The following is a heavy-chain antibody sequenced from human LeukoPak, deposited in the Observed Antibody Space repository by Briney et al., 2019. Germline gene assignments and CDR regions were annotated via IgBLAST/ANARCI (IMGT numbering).Heavy chain of an antibody. Sequence: GGSLRLSCAASGFTFSSYAMSWVRQAPGKGLEGVSVISGNGGTTCYADSVIGRFTISRDNSKNTLYLQMNSLRAEDTAVYYCAKGSKAAAGFDYWGQGTQVAVSS. CDR1: GFTFSSYA. D-gene: IGHD6-13*01. J-gene: IGHJ4*02. CDR2: ISGNGGTT. V-gene: IGHV3-23*01. CDR3: AKGSKAAAGFDY.